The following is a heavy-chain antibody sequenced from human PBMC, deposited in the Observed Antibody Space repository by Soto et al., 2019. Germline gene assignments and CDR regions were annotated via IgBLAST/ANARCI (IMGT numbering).Heavy chain of an antibody. CDR3: ERKDGYELEY. Sequence: GESLKISCKGSGYSFVSYWIGWVRQMPGKGLEWMGIIYPGDSDTRYSPSFQGQVTISADKSITTVYLQWSSLKASDTAMYYCERKDGYELEYWGQGTLVTVSS. CDR2: IYPGDSDT. V-gene: IGHV5-51*01. J-gene: IGHJ4*02. CDR1: GYSFVSYW. D-gene: IGHD5-12*01.